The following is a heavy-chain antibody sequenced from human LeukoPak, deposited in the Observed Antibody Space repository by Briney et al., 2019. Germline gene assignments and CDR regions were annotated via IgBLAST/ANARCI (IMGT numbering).Heavy chain of an antibody. Sequence: SVKVSCKASGGTFSSYAISWVRQAPGQGLEWMGGIIPIFGTANYAQKFQGRVTITTDESTSTAYMELGSLRSEDTAVYYCARDIVVVPAASGWFDPWGQGTLVTVSS. J-gene: IGHJ5*02. CDR1: GGTFSSYA. D-gene: IGHD2-2*01. CDR3: ARDIVVVPAASGWFDP. V-gene: IGHV1-69*05. CDR2: IIPIFGTA.